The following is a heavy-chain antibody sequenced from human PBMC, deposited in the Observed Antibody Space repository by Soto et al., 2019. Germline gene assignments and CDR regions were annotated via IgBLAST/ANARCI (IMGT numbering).Heavy chain of an antibody. CDR3: AKDYDSSGYYQYYYGMDV. CDR1: GFTFSSYG. Sequence: PGGSLRLSCAASGFTFSSYGMHWVRQAPGKGLEWVAVISYDGSNKYYADSVKGRFTISRDNSKNTLYLQMNSLRAEDTAVYYCAKDYDSSGYYQYYYGMDVWGHGTTVTVSS. V-gene: IGHV3-30*18. J-gene: IGHJ6*02. CDR2: ISYDGSNK. D-gene: IGHD3-22*01.